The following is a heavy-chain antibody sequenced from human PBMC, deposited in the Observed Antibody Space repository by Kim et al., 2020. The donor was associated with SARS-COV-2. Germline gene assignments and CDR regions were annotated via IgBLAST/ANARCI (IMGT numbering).Heavy chain of an antibody. V-gene: IGHV3-74*01. J-gene: IGHJ4*01. CDR1: GFTFSGYR. D-gene: IGHD3-16*01. CDR2: VNSDGSST. Sequence: GGSLRLSCVASGFTFSGYRMHWVRQAPGKGLVWVSRVNSDGSSTSYADSVKGRFTISRDNARNTLYLQMNSLRAEDTAVYYCANPYTGYGWDKFYYWG. CDR3: ANPYTGYGWDKFYY.